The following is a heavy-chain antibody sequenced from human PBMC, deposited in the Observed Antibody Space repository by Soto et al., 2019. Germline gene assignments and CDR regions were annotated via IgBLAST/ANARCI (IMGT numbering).Heavy chain of an antibody. Sequence: GASVKVSCKASGGTFSSYAISWVRQAPGQGLEWMGGIIPIFGTANYAQKFQGRVTITADESTSTAYMELSSLRSEDTAVYYCARARTRDGYNYGYWGQGTLVTVSS. J-gene: IGHJ4*02. V-gene: IGHV1-69*13. D-gene: IGHD5-12*01. CDR2: IIPIFGTA. CDR3: ARARTRDGYNYGY. CDR1: GGTFSSYA.